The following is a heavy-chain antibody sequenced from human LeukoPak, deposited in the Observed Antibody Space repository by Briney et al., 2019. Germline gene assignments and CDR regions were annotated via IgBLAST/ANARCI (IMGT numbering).Heavy chain of an antibody. CDR2: ISYDGSNK. J-gene: IGHJ5*02. Sequence: PGGSLRLSCAASGFTFSSYAMHWVRQAPGKGPEWVAVISYDGSNKYYADSVKGRFTISRDNSKNTLYLQMNSLRAEDTAVYYCARDLMGFGELLWYWFDPWGQGTLVTVSS. D-gene: IGHD3-10*01. CDR3: ARDLMGFGELLWYWFDP. CDR1: GFTFSSYA. V-gene: IGHV3-30-3*01.